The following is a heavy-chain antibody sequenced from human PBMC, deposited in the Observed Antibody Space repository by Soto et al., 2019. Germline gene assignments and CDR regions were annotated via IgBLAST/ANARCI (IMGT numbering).Heavy chain of an antibody. CDR1: GGTFSSYT. J-gene: IGHJ6*03. Sequence: SVEVSCKASGGTFSSYTISWVRQAPGQGLEWMGRIIPILGIANYAQKFQGRVTITADKSTSTAYMELSSLRSEDTAVYYCAREVLRFLEWLPKTSYYMDVWGKGTTVTVSS. CDR3: AREVLRFLEWLPKTSYYMDV. V-gene: IGHV1-69*04. CDR2: IIPILGIA. D-gene: IGHD3-3*01.